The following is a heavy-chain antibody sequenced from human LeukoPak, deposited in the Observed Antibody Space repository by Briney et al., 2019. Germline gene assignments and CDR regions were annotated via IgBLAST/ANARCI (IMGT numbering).Heavy chain of an antibody. V-gene: IGHV1-69*06. CDR2: IIPVFGTA. J-gene: IGHJ6*03. CDR1: GYTFTGYY. D-gene: IGHD2-15*01. CDR3: AINQAGYCGGGSCYRHEFYYMDV. Sequence: SVKVSCKASGYTFTGYYMHWVRQAPGQGLEWMGGIIPVFGTANYAEKFQDRVTITADKSTSTAYMELSSLRSEDTAMYYCAINQAGYCGGGSCYRHEFYYMDVWGKGTSVTVSS.